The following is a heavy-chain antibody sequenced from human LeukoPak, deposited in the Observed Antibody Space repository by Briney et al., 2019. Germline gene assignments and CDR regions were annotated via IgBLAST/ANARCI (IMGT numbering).Heavy chain of an antibody. J-gene: IGHJ4*02. CDR3: ARDRRGSPSRGYSLRDY. Sequence: RGSLRLSCAPSAFTFSSYSMNWVRPAPGEGLEWVSSIRSSSSYLNYADSVKGRLTISRDNDKNYLYLQMNSLRDEDTAVYYCARDRRGSPSRGYSLRDYWGQGSLVTVSS. CDR1: AFTFSSYS. CDR2: IRSSSSYL. V-gene: IGHV3-21*01. D-gene: IGHD3-22*01.